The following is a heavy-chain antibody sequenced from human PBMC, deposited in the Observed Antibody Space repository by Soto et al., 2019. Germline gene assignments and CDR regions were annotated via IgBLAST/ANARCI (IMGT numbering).Heavy chain of an antibody. J-gene: IGHJ6*02. D-gene: IGHD3-3*01. CDR3: ARAGGYDFWSGYSPFYYYYGMDV. CDR1: GGSISSYY. Sequence: SETLALTCTVSGGSISSYYWSWIRQPPGKGLEWIGYIYYSGSTNYNPSLKSRVTISVDTSKNQFSLKLSSVTAADTAVYYCARAGGYDFWSGYSPFYYYYGMDVWGQGTTVTVSS. V-gene: IGHV4-59*01. CDR2: IYYSGST.